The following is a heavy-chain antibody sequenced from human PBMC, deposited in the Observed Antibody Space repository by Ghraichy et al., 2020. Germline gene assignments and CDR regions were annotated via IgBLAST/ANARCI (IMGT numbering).Heavy chain of an antibody. CDR2: INPNSGGT. CDR1: GYTFTGYY. CDR3: ARESTVTTRVYYYYYGMDV. D-gene: IGHD4-17*01. Sequence: ASVKVSCKASGYTFTGYYMNWVRQAPGQGLEWMGWINPNSGGTNYAQKFQGRVTMTRDTSISTAYMELSRLRSDDTAVYYCARESTVTTRVYYYYYGMDVWSQVTTVTVPS. V-gene: IGHV1-2*02. J-gene: IGHJ6*02.